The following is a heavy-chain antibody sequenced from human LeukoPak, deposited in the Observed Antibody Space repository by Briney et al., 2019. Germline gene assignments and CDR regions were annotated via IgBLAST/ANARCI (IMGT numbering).Heavy chain of an antibody. V-gene: IGHV4-4*07. CDR3: ARATSGTYYYFAD. J-gene: IGHJ4*02. Sequence: PSETLSLTCTVSRAXISSNYCNWIRQPAGKGLEWIGRIYTGGTTTYNPSLKSRVIMSIDTSKNQFSLKLSSVTAADTAVYYCARATSGTYYYFADWGQGTLVTVSS. CDR1: RAXISSNY. D-gene: IGHD1-26*01. CDR2: IYTGGTT.